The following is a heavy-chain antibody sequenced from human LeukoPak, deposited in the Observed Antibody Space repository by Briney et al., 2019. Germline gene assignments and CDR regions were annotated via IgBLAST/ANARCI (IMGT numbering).Heavy chain of an antibody. J-gene: IGHJ4*02. CDR2: IYYSGST. V-gene: IGHV4-31*03. D-gene: IGHD5-12*01. CDR3: ASRQVATIHGYFDY. CDR1: GGSISSNSYY. Sequence: SETLSLTCTVSGGSISSNSYYWSWIRQHPGKGLEWIGSIYYSGSTYFNPSLKSRVTISLDTSKNQFSLNLSSVTAADTAVYYCASRQVATIHGYFDYWGQGTLVTVSS.